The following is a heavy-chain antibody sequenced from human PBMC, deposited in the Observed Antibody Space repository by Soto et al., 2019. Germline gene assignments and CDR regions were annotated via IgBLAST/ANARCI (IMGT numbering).Heavy chain of an antibody. V-gene: IGHV1-69*02. Sequence: QVQLVQSGAEVKEPGSSVKVSCKASGGTFNRYTISWVRQAPGQGLDWMGRIIPILGITNYAQKFQGRVTFTADKSTSNSYQEASRLGSDGTAVQCREGTSWLVVAATAAPIYFDEWGQGSLVPVPS. CDR1: GGTFNRYT. D-gene: IGHD2-15*01. CDR3: EGTSWLVVAATAAPIYFDE. J-gene: IGHJ4*02. CDR2: IIPILGIT.